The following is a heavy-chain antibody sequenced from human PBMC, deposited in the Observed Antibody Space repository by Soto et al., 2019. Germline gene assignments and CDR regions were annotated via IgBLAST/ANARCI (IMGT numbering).Heavy chain of an antibody. J-gene: IGHJ4*02. CDR2: IYPGDSDT. Sequence: HGESLKISCKASGYSFTNYWIGWVRQMPGKGLEWMGIIYPGDSDTRYSPSFQGQVTISADKSISTACLQWSSLGASDTAMYYCARSRITGTTWTFDYWGQGTLVTVSS. D-gene: IGHD1-20*01. CDR1: GYSFTNYW. V-gene: IGHV5-51*01. CDR3: ARSRITGTTWTFDY.